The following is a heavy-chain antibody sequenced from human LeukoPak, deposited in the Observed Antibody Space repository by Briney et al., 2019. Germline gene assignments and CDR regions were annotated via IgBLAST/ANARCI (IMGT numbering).Heavy chain of an antibody. Sequence: ASVKVSCKASGGTFSSYAISWVRQAPGQGLEWMGGIIPIFGTANSAQKFQGRVTITADESTSTAYMELSSLRSEDTAVYYCARETGNGYNWMGYWGQGTLVTVSS. V-gene: IGHV1-69*13. CDR1: GGTFSSYA. CDR3: ARETGNGYNWMGY. D-gene: IGHD5-24*01. CDR2: IIPIFGTA. J-gene: IGHJ4*02.